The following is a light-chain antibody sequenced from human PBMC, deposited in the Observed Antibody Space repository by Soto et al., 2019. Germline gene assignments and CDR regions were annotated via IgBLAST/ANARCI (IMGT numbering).Light chain of an antibody. Sequence: DIQMTQSPSTLSASVGDRVTITCRASQSISSWLAWYQQRPGKAPNLLIYDASSLESGVPSRFSGSGSGTEFTLTISSLQPDDFATYYCQQYNSYSGTFGQGTKVEI. CDR3: QQYNSYSGT. J-gene: IGKJ1*01. CDR2: DAS. CDR1: QSISSW. V-gene: IGKV1-5*01.